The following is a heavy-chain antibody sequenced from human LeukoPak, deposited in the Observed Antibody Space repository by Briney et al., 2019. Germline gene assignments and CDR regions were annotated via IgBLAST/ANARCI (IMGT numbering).Heavy chain of an antibody. J-gene: IGHJ4*02. CDR3: ASLSGYDLGVDY. V-gene: IGHV3-48*03. CDR2: ISSSGSTI. D-gene: IGHD5-12*01. Sequence: QPGGSLRLSCAASGFTFSSHEMNWVRQAPGKGLEWVSYISSSGSTIYYADSVKGRFTISRDNAKNSLYLQMNSLRAEDTAVYYCASLSGYDLGVDYWGQGTLVTVSS. CDR1: GFTFSSHE.